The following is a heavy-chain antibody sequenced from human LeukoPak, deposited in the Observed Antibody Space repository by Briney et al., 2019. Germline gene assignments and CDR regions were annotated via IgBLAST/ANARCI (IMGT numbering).Heavy chain of an antibody. CDR3: ARAGYCSSPSCYRWSSGWFDP. CDR2: MNPNSGNT. Sequence: ASVKVSCKASGYTFTSYDINWVRQATGQGLEWMGWMNPNSGNTGYAQKFQGRVTMTRNTSISTAYMELSSLRSEDTAVYYCARAGYCSSPSCYRWSSGWFDPWCQGTRVTVSS. D-gene: IGHD2-2*03. CDR1: GYTFTSYD. V-gene: IGHV1-8*01. J-gene: IGHJ5*02.